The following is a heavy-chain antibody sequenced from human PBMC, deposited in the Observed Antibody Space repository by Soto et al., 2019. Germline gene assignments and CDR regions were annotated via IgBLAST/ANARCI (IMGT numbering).Heavy chain of an antibody. J-gene: IGHJ6*02. V-gene: IGHV1-69*02. CDR2: IIPILGIA. CDR3: ASMLVRGVNGGYYYGMDV. CDR1: GGTFSSYT. Sequence: VKVSCKASGGTFSSYTISWVRQAPGQGLEWMGRIIPILGIANYAQKFQGRVTITADKSTSTAYMELSSLRSEDTAVYYCASMLVRGVNGGYYYGMDVWGQGTTVTVPS. D-gene: IGHD3-10*01.